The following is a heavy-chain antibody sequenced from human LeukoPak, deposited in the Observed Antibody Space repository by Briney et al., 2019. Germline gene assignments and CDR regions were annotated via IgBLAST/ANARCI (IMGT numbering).Heavy chain of an antibody. D-gene: IGHD5-24*01. V-gene: IGHV5-51*01. J-gene: IGHJ4*02. CDR2: IYPDDSDT. Sequence: KSGESLKISCKGSGYSFTSYWIGWVRQMPGKGLEWMGIIYPDDSDTRYSPSFQGQVTISADKSISTAYLQWSSLKASDTAMYYCARPRWLQLRSSYYFDYWGQGTLVTVSS. CDR3: ARPRWLQLRSSYYFDY. CDR1: GYSFTSYW.